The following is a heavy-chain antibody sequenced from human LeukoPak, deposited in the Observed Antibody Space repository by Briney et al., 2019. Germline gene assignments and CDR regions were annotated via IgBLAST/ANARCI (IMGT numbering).Heavy chain of an antibody. J-gene: IGHJ4*02. V-gene: IGHV3-73*01. D-gene: IGHD6-13*01. CDR3: ARTPPGIANALSFDY. Sequence: GGSLKLSCATSGFTFSGSALHWVRQASGKGLEWVGRIRSKAANYATAYAASVKGSFTISRDDSENTAYLQMNSLKTEDTAVYCVARTPPGIANALSFDYWGQGILVTVSS. CDR2: IRSKAANYAT. CDR1: GFTFSGSA.